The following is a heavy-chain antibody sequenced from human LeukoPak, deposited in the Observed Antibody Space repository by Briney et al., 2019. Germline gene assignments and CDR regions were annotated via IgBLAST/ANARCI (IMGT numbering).Heavy chain of an antibody. V-gene: IGHV1-18*01. CDR2: ISAYNGNT. D-gene: IGHD6-19*01. CDR1: GYTFTSYG. CDR3: VRDLGQWLVQGIFFDY. J-gene: IGHJ4*02. Sequence: GASVKVSCKASGYTFTSYGISWVRQAPGQGLEWMAWISAYNGNTNYAQKLQGRVTMIQDTSTSTAYMELRSLRSDDTAVYYCVRDLGQWLVQGIFFDYWGQGTLVTVSS.